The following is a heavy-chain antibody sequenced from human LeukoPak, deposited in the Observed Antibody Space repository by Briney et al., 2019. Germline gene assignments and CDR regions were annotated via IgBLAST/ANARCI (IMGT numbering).Heavy chain of an antibody. CDR1: GFTFSRYG. D-gene: IGHD3-9*01. CDR2: IRYDGSNK. CDR3: AKDRDDILTGCFDY. Sequence: QPGGSLRLSCAASGFTFSRYGMHWVRLAPGKGLEWVAFIRYDGSNKYYADSVEGRFTISRDNSKNTLYLQMNSLRAEDTAVYYCAKDRDDILTGCFDYWGQGTLVTVSS. V-gene: IGHV3-30*02. J-gene: IGHJ4*02.